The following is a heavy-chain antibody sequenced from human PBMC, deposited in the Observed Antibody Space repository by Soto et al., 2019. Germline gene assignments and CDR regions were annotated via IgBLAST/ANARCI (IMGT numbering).Heavy chain of an antibody. V-gene: IGHV4-4*07. CDR2: MYNSERT. CDR3: AREPLAHPYFDL. Sequence: PSETLSLTCTVSGGSIGGYYWSWIRQPAGKGLEWIGRMYNSERTNYNPSLKSRVTMSMDTSKNQFSLRLTSVTATDTAVYFCAREPLAHPYFDLRGQGTQVTVSS. J-gene: IGHJ4*02. CDR1: GGSIGGYY.